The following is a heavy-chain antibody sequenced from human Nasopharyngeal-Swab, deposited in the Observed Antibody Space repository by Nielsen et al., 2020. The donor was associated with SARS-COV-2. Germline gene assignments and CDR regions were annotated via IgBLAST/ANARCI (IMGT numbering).Heavy chain of an antibody. V-gene: IGHV4-39*07. CDR3: ARAQRGTVTIYYYYGMDV. Sequence: WIRQPPGKGLEWIGSIYYSGSTYYNPSLKSRVTISVDKSKNQFSLKLSSVTAADTAVYYCARAQRGTVTIYYYYGMDVWGQGTTVTVSS. D-gene: IGHD4-17*01. J-gene: IGHJ6*02. CDR2: IYYSGST.